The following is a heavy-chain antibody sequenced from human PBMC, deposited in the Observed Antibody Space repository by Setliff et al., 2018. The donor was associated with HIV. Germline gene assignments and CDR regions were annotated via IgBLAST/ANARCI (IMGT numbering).Heavy chain of an antibody. CDR3: ATVIGWNDATDC. Sequence: PSETLSLTCAVYGGSFSGHYWSWIRRPPGKGLEWIGEINHSGTTNYNPSLKSRVIMSIDTSKNQFSLKLTSVTAADTAVYYCATVIGWNDATDCWGQGTLVTVSS. CDR1: GGSFSGHY. D-gene: IGHD1-1*01. V-gene: IGHV4-34*01. J-gene: IGHJ4*02. CDR2: INHSGTT.